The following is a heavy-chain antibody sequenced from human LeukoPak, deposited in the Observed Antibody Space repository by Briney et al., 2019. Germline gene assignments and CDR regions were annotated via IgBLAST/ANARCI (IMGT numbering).Heavy chain of an antibody. CDR3: AKDRTGNYVAWFDP. Sequence: GGSLRLSCAASGFTFSSYAMSWVRQAPGKGLEWVSSISSGGGSTYYADSMKGRFTISRDNSKNTLYLQMNSLRAEDAAVYYCAKDRTGNYVAWFDPWGQGTLVTASS. V-gene: IGHV3-23*01. J-gene: IGHJ5*02. CDR2: ISSGGGST. D-gene: IGHD4-11*01. CDR1: GFTFSSYA.